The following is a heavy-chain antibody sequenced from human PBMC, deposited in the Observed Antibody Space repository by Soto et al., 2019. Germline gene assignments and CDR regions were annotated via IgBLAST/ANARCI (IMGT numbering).Heavy chain of an antibody. CDR2: INNDGTST. Sequence: GGSLRLSCAASGFTFSSQWLHWVRQAPGKGLVWISRINNDGTSTNYADSVKGRFTVSRDNAKKTMSLQMNSLRAEDTAVYYCASWRGRYTYCLDHWCQGTPVTVSS. J-gene: IGHJ4*02. V-gene: IGHV3-74*01. CDR3: ASWRGRYTYCLDH. CDR1: GFTFSSQW. D-gene: IGHD5-18*01.